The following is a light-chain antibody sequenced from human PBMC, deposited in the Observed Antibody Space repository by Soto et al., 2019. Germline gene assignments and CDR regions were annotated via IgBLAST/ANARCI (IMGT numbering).Light chain of an antibody. CDR1: QGIGVY. CDR3: QKYNSAPLT. Sequence: DIQMTQSPSSLSASLGDRVIITCRASQGIGVYLAWFQQKLGKVPKLLIYAASTLQSGVPSRFSGSGSGTDFTLTISSLQPEDFATYYCQKYNSAPLTFGGGTKVEIK. CDR2: AAS. J-gene: IGKJ4*01. V-gene: IGKV1-27*01.